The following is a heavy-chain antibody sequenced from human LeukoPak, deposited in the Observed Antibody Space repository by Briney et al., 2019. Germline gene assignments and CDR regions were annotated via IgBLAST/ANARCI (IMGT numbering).Heavy chain of an antibody. CDR3: ARYMSSDGAFDI. D-gene: IGHD3-10*01. CDR2: IYYSGTT. J-gene: IGHJ3*02. V-gene: IGHV4-38-2*01. CDR1: GYSISSGYY. Sequence: SETLSLTCAVSGYSISSGYYWGWIRQPPGKGLEWIGSIYYSGTTYYNPSLKSRVTISVDTSKNQFSLKVSSVTAADTAVYYRARYMSSDGAFDIWGQGTMVTVSS.